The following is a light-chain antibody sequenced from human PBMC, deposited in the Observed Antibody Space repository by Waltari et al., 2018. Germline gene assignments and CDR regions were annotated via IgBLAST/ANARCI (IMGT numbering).Light chain of an antibody. CDR2: DVS. CDR1: SSDVGGYNY. Sequence: QSALTQPASVSGSPGQSITISCTGTSSDVGGYNYVSWYQQHPGKAPKLMIYDVSNRPSWVSNRFSGSKSGNTASLTISGLQAEDEADYYCSSYTSSSTLVVFGGGTKLTVL. V-gene: IGLV2-14*03. CDR3: SSYTSSSTLVV. J-gene: IGLJ2*01.